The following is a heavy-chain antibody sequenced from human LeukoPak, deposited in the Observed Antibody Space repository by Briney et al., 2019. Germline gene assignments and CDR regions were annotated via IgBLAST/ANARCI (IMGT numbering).Heavy chain of an antibody. CDR1: GFTFSNYW. V-gene: IGHV3-23*01. D-gene: IGHD3-3*02. CDR3: AKIRPPAYDI. Sequence: GGSLRLSCTGSGFTFSNYWMSWVRQAPGKGLEWVSAISGRDGSTYYADSVKGRFTISRGNSKNTLYLQMNSLRAEDTAVYYCAKIRPPAYDIWGQGTMVTVSS. CDR2: ISGRDGST. J-gene: IGHJ3*02.